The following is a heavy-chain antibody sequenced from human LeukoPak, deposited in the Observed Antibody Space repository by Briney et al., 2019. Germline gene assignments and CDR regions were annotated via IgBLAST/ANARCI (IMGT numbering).Heavy chain of an antibody. CDR3: ARNPPGIYYFDC. D-gene: IGHD1-26*01. CDR2: INYSGTT. J-gene: IGHJ4*02. V-gene: IGHV4-39*01. CDR1: GGSIISNTNY. Sequence: SETLSLTCTVSGGSIISNTNYWGWIRQAPGTGLEWIGSINYSGTTYYDPSLKSRVTIFVDTSKNQFSLKVSSVTAADTAVYYCARNPPGIYYFDCWGQGTLVTVSS.